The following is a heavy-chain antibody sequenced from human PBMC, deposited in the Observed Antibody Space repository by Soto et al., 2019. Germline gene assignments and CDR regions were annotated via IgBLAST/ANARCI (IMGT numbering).Heavy chain of an antibody. V-gene: IGHV4-31*03. D-gene: IGHD2-21*02. CDR3: ATSETYCGGDCYHAFDI. Sequence: SETLSLTCTVSGGPISSGGYYCSWIREHPGKCLEWIVYIYHSVSTYYDPSLKRRVTISVATSKTPFSLKLSSVTAGATAVYYCATSETYCGGDCYHAFDIWGQGTMVS. CDR1: GGPISSGGYY. J-gene: IGHJ3*02. CDR2: IYHSVST.